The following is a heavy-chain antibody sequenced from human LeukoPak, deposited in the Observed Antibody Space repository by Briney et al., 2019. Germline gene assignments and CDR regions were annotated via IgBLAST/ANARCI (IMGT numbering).Heavy chain of an antibody. Sequence: PSETLSLTCTVSGGSISSGDYYWSWIRQPPGKGLEWIGYIYYSGSTYYNPSLKSRVTISVDTSKNQFSLKLSSVTAADTAVYYCARLPTVSLDFDYWGQGTLVTVSS. CDR1: GGSISSGDYY. CDR2: IYYSGST. J-gene: IGHJ4*02. D-gene: IGHD4-11*01. CDR3: ARLPTVSLDFDY. V-gene: IGHV4-30-4*08.